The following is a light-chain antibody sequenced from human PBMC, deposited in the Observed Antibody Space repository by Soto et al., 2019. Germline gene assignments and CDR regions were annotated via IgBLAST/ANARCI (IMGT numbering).Light chain of an antibody. Sequence: EIVLTQSQGSLSLSPGERAIVSCRASQSVSSSYLAWYQQKPGQAPRLLIYGASSRATGIPDRFSGSGSGTDFTLTISRLEPEDFVVYYCQQYGSSSFTFGPGTKVDIK. V-gene: IGKV3-20*01. J-gene: IGKJ3*01. CDR3: QQYGSSSFT. CDR1: QSVSSSY. CDR2: GAS.